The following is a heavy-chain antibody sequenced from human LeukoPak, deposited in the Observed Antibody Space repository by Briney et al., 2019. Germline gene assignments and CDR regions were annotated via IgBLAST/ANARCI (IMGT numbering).Heavy chain of an antibody. J-gene: IGHJ4*02. CDR2: IWYDGSNK. CDR3: AKDGGRVLSIAARPVLDFDY. D-gene: IGHD6-6*01. CDR1: GFTFSSYG. V-gene: IGHV3-33*06. Sequence: PGRSLRLSCAASGFTFSSYGMHWVRQAPGKGLEWVAVIWYDGSNKYYADSVKGRFAISRDNSKNTLYLQMNSLRAEDTAVYYCAKDGGRVLSIAARPVLDFDYWGQGTLVTVSS.